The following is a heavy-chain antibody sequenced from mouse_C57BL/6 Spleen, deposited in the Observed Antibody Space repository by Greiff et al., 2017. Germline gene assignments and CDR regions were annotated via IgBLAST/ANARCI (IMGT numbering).Heavy chain of an antibody. J-gene: IGHJ3*01. CDR2: ISYDGSN. CDR3: ARDPLITTVVATSRFAY. Sequence: EVKLQESGPGLVKPSQSLSLTCSVTGYSITSGYYWNCIRQFPGNKLEWMGYISYDGSNNYNPSLKNRISISRDTSKNQFFLKLNSVTTEDTATYYCARDPLITTVVATSRFAYWGQGTLVTVSA. V-gene: IGHV3-6*01. D-gene: IGHD1-1*01. CDR1: GYSITSGYY.